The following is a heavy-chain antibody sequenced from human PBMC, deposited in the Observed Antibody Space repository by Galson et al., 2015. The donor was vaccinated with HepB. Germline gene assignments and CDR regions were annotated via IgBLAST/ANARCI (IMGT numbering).Heavy chain of an antibody. V-gene: IGHV1-24*01. CDR3: AIKVRDVGDPYFDY. Sequence: SVKVSCKVSGDSLTDVSIHWVRQAPGKGLEWMGGFDPEDGHDGARIYAREVEGRVTVSEDTSTDTSYMEMRSLTFEDTAVYFCAIKVRDVGDPYFDYWGRGTLVTVSS. D-gene: IGHD4-17*01. J-gene: IGHJ4*02. CDR2: FDPEDGHDGAR. CDR1: GDSLTDVS.